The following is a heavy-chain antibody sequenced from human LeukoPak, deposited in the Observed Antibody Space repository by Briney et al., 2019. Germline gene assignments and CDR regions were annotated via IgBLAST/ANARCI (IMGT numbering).Heavy chain of an antibody. J-gene: IGHJ4*02. D-gene: IGHD6-25*01. CDR2: MNDRGDST. CDR1: GFSFDNYA. Sequence: GGSLRLSCAASGFSFDNYAMSWVRQAPGKGLEWVSAMNDRGDSTYYADSVKGRFTISRDNSKNTLYLQMNSLRVEDTAVYHCVKGSAASRPYYFDCWGQGTLVTVSS. V-gene: IGHV3-23*01. CDR3: VKGSAASRPYYFDC.